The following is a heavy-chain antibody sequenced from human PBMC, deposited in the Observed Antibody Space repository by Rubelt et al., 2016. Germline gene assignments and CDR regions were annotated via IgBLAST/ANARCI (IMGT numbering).Heavy chain of an antibody. J-gene: IGHJ4*02. CDR3: ARAAAAGTSKVDY. CDR2: IWYDGSNK. V-gene: IGHV3-33*01. D-gene: IGHD6-13*01. Sequence: IWYDGSNKFYADSVKGRFSISKDNSKNTLYLQMNSLRAEDTAVYYCARAAAAGTSKVDYWGQGTLVTVSS.